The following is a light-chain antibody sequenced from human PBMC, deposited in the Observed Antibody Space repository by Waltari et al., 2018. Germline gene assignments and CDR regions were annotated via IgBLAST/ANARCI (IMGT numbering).Light chain of an antibody. Sequence: QSVLTQPPSASGTPGQRVTISCSGSRSNIGNNSVNWYQQLPRTAPKLLMYNTNRRASGVPDRFSGSRSGTSASLAISGLQSEDEGDYYCSSWDDSLNGPAFGGGTKVTVL. V-gene: IGLV1-44*01. J-gene: IGLJ3*02. CDR1: RSNIGNNS. CDR3: SSWDDSLNGPA. CDR2: NTN.